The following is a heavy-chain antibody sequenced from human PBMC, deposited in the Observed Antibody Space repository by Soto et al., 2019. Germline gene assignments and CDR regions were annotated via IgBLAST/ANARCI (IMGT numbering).Heavy chain of an antibody. V-gene: IGHV1-58*01. CDR1: GFTFTSSA. J-gene: IGHJ3*02. CDR3: ARDLTWIQLWSRTDAFDI. D-gene: IGHD5-18*01. Sequence: SVKVSCKASGFTFTSSAVQWVRQARGQRLEWIGWIVVGSGNTNYAQKFQERVTITRDMSTSTAYMELSSLRSEDTAVYYCARDLTWIQLWSRTDAFDIWGQGTMVTVSS. CDR2: IVVGSGNT.